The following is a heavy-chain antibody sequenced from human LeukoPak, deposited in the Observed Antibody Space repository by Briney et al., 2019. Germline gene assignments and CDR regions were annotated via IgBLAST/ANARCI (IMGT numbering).Heavy chain of an antibody. D-gene: IGHD5-12*01. CDR3: ARDRGPNTFDY. CDR2: IKHDGSEE. V-gene: IGHV3-7*03. J-gene: IGHJ4*02. CDR1: GFTFSTYW. Sequence: GGSLRLSCAASGFTFSTYWMTWLRQVPGTGLEWVANIKHDGSEEYYVDSVKGRFTSSRDNAENSLYLQMNSLRAEDTAVYYCARDRGPNTFDYWGQGTLVTVSS.